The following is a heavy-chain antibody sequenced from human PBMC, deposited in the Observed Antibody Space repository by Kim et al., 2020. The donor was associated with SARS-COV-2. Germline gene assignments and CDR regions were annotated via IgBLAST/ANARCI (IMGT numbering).Heavy chain of an antibody. Sequence: GGSLRLYCTASGFTFSSYGMHWVRQAPGKGLEWVAVISYDGSNKYYADSVKGRFTISRDNSKNTLYLQMNSLRAEDTAVYYCAKDRTSGYYSIFDYWGQG. J-gene: IGHJ4*02. CDR1: GFTFSSYG. V-gene: IGHV3-30*18. CDR3: AKDRTSGYYSIFDY. D-gene: IGHD3-22*01. CDR2: ISYDGSNK.